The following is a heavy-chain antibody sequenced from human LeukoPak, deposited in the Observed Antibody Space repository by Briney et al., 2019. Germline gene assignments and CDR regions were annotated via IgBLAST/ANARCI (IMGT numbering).Heavy chain of an antibody. CDR1: GGTFSSYA. J-gene: IGHJ4*02. Sequence: ASVKVSCKASGGTFSSYAISWVRQAPGQGLEWMGRIIPIFGTANYAQKFQGRVTITADESTSTAYMELSSLRSEDTAVYYCARGRYSYGYSRSGTYYFDYWGQGTLVTVSS. CDR3: ARGRYSYGYSRSGTYYFDY. D-gene: IGHD5-18*01. CDR2: IIPIFGTA. V-gene: IGHV1-69*13.